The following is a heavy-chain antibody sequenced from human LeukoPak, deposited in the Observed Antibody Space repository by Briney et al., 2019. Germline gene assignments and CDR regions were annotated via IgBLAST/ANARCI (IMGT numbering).Heavy chain of an antibody. V-gene: IGHV4-34*01. CDR2: INHSGST. CDR3: ARRTDCSGGSCYDFDI. Sequence: SETLSLTCAVYGGSFSGYYWSWIRQPPGKGLEWIGEINHSGSTNYNPSLKSRVTMSVDTSKNQFSLNLTSVTAADTAVYYCARRTDCSGGSCYDFDIWGQGTMVTVSP. J-gene: IGHJ3*02. D-gene: IGHD2-15*01. CDR1: GGSFSGYY.